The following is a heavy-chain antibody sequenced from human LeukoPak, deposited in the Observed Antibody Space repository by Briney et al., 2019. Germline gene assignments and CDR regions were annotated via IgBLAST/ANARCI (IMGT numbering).Heavy chain of an antibody. CDR1: GGSISSYN. CDR2: IYYSGRT. D-gene: IGHD2-2*02. V-gene: IGHV4-59*01. Sequence: SETLSLTCTVSGGSISSYNWSWIRQPPGTGLERMGGIYYSGRTNYNPSLKRRGTISVEASTNQFSLQLISLIAADTTVYYCATDRNTLLCLGDFVIWGQGTMVTVSS. CDR3: ATDRNTLLCLGDFVI. J-gene: IGHJ3*02.